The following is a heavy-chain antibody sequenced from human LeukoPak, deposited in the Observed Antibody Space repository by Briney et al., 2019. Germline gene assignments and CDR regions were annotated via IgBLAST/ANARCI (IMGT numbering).Heavy chain of an antibody. V-gene: IGHV1-18*01. CDR2: ISAYNGNT. J-gene: IGHJ4*02. D-gene: IGHD3-3*01. CDR3: ATSPGPYYDFWSGYSCYFDY. CDR1: GYTFTSYG. Sequence: ASVKVSCKASGYTFTSYGISWVRQAPGQGLEWMGWISAYNGNTNYAQKLQGRVTMTTDTSTSTAYMELRSLRSDDTAVYYCATSPGPYYDFWSGYSCYFDYWGQGTLVTVSS.